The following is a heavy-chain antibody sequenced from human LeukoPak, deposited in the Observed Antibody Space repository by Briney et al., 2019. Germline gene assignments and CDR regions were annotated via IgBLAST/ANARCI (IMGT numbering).Heavy chain of an antibody. D-gene: IGHD6-19*01. J-gene: IGHJ6*02. V-gene: IGHV1-2*02. CDR3: ARVPIAVAGTQYYYGMDV. Sequence: ASVTVSSTASGYTFTGYYMQWVRQAPGQGLEWIGWINPNSGGTNYAQKFQGKVTMNRDTSISTAYMELSRLRSDVTAVYYCARVPIAVAGTQYYYGMDVWGQGTTVTVSS. CDR2: INPNSGGT. CDR1: GYTFTGYY.